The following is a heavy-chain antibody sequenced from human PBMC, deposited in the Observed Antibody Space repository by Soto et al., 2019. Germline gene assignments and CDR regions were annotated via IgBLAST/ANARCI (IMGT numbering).Heavy chain of an antibody. Sequence: ASVKVSCKTSGYTFTNYGVTWVRQAPGQGLEWMGWLNTYNGNTKYAQRFQGRVTMTPDTSTSTVYMELSSLRSEDTAVYYCARGLIYDSSGYYFDYWGQGTLVTVSS. V-gene: IGHV1-18*01. D-gene: IGHD3-22*01. CDR1: GYTFTNYG. CDR3: ARGLIYDSSGYYFDY. J-gene: IGHJ4*02. CDR2: LNTYNGNT.